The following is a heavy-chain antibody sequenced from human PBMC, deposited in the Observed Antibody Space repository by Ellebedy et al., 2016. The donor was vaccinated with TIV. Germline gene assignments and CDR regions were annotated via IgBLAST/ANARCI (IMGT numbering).Heavy chain of an antibody. Sequence: GESLKISCAASGFTFSNYTMNWVRQAPGKGLEWVAGIWYDGSNKYYAESVKGRFTISRDNSKNTLYLQMNSLRAADTAVYYCARERDRQSLGYWGQGTLVTVFS. CDR2: IWYDGSNK. CDR3: ARERDRQSLGY. D-gene: IGHD3-16*01. CDR1: GFTFSNYT. V-gene: IGHV3-33*08. J-gene: IGHJ4*02.